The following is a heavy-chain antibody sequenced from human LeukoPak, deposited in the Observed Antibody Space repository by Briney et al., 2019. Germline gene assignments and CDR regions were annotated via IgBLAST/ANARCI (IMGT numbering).Heavy chain of an antibody. Sequence: ASVKVTCKASGYSFTNYDINWVRQATGQGLEWMGWMNPNSGNTGYAQKFQGRVTITRNTSISTAYMELSSLRSEDTAVYYCARGIAAAGYYYYYYMDVWGKGTTVTVSS. CDR3: ARGIAAAGYYYYYYMDV. D-gene: IGHD6-13*01. V-gene: IGHV1-8*03. CDR1: GYSFTNYD. J-gene: IGHJ6*03. CDR2: MNPNSGNT.